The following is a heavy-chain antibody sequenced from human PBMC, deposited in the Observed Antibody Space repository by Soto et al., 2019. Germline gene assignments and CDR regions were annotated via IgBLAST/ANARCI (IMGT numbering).Heavy chain of an antibody. CDR3: ARGRDYGGNLLFDY. CDR2: IYYSGST. V-gene: IGHV4-59*01. J-gene: IGHJ4*02. D-gene: IGHD4-17*01. CDR1: GGSISSYY. Sequence: QVQLQESGPGLVKPSETLSLTCTVSGGSISSYYWSWIRQPPGKGLEWIGYIYYSGSTNYNPSLKSRVTXXVXTXXNQFSLKLSSVTAADTAVYYCARGRDYGGNLLFDYWGQGTLVTVSS.